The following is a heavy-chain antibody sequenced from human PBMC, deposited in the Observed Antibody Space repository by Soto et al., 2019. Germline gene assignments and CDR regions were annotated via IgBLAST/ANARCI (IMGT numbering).Heavy chain of an antibody. CDR2: IYYSGTT. J-gene: IGHJ5*02. CDR3: AKHKARDGQGWFDP. Sequence: PSETLSLTCTVSGGSISSYYWSWIRQPPGKGLEWIGYIYYSGTTNYNPSLKSRVTISVDTSNSQFSLRLSSVTAADTAVYYCAKHKARDGQGWFDPWGQGTLVTVSS. V-gene: IGHV4-59*08. D-gene: IGHD4-17*01. CDR1: GGSISSYY.